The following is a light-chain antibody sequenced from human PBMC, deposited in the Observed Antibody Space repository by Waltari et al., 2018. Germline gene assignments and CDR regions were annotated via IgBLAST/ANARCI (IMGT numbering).Light chain of an antibody. Sequence: EVVLTQSPATLSLSPRERATLSCRASQSVSVYLAWYQQRPGQAPRLLIYDASDRATGVPARFSGSGSGTDFTLTISSLEPEDFAVYYCQQRTDRPPVTFGQGTRVEMK. CDR1: QSVSVY. V-gene: IGKV3-11*01. CDR3: QQRTDRPPVT. CDR2: DAS. J-gene: IGKJ1*01.